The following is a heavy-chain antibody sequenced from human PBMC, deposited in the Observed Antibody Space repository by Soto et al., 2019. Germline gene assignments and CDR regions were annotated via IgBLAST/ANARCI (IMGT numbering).Heavy chain of an antibody. D-gene: IGHD3-3*01. CDR2: ISYDGSNK. J-gene: IGHJ4*02. V-gene: IGHV3-30*18. CDR3: AKDLSDFWSGYYTGYPDY. Sequence: GGSLRLSCAASGFTFSSYGMHWVRQAPGKGLEWVAVISYDGSNKYYADSVKGRFTISRDNSKNTLYLQMNSLRAEDTAVYYCAKDLSDFWSGYYTGYPDYWGQGTLVTVSS. CDR1: GFTFSSYG.